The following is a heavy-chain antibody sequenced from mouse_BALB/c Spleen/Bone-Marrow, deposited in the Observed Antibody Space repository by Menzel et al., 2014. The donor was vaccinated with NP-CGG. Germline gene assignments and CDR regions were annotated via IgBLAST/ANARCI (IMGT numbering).Heavy chain of an antibody. CDR1: GFDFSRYW. D-gene: IGHD1-1*01. V-gene: IGHV4-1*02. CDR2: INPDSSTI. J-gene: IGHJ2*01. Sequence: EVKLAESGRGLVQPGGSLKLSCAASGFDFSRYWMSWVRQAPGKGLEWIGEINPDSSTINYTPSLKDKFIISRDNAKNTLCLQMSKVISEDTALYFCARQGFYGYSDYWGQYSTLTVSS. CDR3: ARQGFYGYSDY.